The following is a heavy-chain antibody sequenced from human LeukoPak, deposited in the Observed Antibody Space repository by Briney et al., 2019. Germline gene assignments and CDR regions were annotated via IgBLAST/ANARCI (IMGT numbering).Heavy chain of an antibody. D-gene: IGHD5-24*01. V-gene: IGHV4-30-4*01. CDR1: DGSISSGDYY. Sequence: SQTLSLTCTVSDGSISSGDYYWSWIRQPPGKGLEWIGYIYYSGSTYYNPSLKSRVTISVDTSKNQFSLKLSSVTAADTAVYYWARVLVAGTGGWLLGDYFDYWGQGTLVTVSS. CDR2: IYYSGST. CDR3: ARVLVAGTGGWLLGDYFDY. J-gene: IGHJ4*02.